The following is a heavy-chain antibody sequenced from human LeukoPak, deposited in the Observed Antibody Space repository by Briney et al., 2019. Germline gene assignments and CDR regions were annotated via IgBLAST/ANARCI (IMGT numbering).Heavy chain of an antibody. CDR1: GFTFSSYW. Sequence: GGSLRLSCAASGFTFSSYWVIWVRQAPGKGLEWVANIKQDGSEKYYVDSVKGRFTISRDNAKNSLYLQMNSLRAEDTAVYYCARDWQGWFGEFPPLDYWGQGTLVTVSS. V-gene: IGHV3-7*01. D-gene: IGHD3-10*01. CDR3: ARDWQGWFGEFPPLDY. CDR2: IKQDGSEK. J-gene: IGHJ4*02.